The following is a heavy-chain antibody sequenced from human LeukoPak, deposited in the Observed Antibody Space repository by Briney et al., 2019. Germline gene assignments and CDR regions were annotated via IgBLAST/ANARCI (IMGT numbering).Heavy chain of an antibody. V-gene: IGHV4-61*02. CDR2: IYTSGST. Sequence: SETLSLTCTVSGGSISSGSYYWSWIRQPAGKGLEWIGRIYTSGSTNYNPSLKSRVTISVDTSKNQFSLKLSSVTAADTAVYYCARGEGSYYGYWGQGTLVTVSS. CDR1: GGSISSGSYY. D-gene: IGHD1-26*01. CDR3: ARGEGSYYGY. J-gene: IGHJ4*02.